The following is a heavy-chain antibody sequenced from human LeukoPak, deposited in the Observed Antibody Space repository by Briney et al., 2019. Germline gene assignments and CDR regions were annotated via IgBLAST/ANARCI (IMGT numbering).Heavy chain of an antibody. CDR1: GLTFSTSG. D-gene: IGHD2-8*01. CDR2: IVPTGSDR. V-gene: IGHV3-21*06. Sequence: GGSLRLSCTASGLTFSTSGFNWVRHAPGRGLEWGASIVPTGSDRYHADRIKRRFTITRDNTNNFLYQQMHSPRADDATLLYCSTEANGRHYDYWGQGTLVTVSS. CDR3: STEANGRHYDY. J-gene: IGHJ4*02.